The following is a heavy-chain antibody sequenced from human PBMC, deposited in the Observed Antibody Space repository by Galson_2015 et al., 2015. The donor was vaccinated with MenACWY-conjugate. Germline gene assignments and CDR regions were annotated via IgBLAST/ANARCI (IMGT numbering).Heavy chain of an antibody. CDR2: IYPGDSDT. J-gene: IGHJ5*02. CDR3: ARLRRVVRGAYNWFDP. Sequence: QSGAEVKKPGESLKISCKGSGYSFTSYWIGWVRQMPGKGLEWMGIIYPGDSDTRYSPSFQGQVTISADKSISTAYLQWSSLKASDTAMYYCARLRRVVRGAYNWFDPWGQGTLVTVSS. CDR1: GYSFTSYW. V-gene: IGHV5-51*01. D-gene: IGHD3-10*01.